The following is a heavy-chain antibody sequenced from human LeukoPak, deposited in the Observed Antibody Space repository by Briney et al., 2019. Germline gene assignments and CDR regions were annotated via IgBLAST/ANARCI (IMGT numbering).Heavy chain of an antibody. Sequence: PGGSLRLSCAASQFTFNIYPMHWVRQAPGKGLEWVATIAYDGTNIFYADSVRGRFTISRDNSKNTLYLQMNGLRAEDTAVYYCAKDLVVIRGPDAFDIWGQGTMVTVSS. CDR2: IAYDGTNI. D-gene: IGHD3-22*01. V-gene: IGHV3-30-3*01. J-gene: IGHJ3*02. CDR3: AKDLVVIRGPDAFDI. CDR1: QFTFNIYP.